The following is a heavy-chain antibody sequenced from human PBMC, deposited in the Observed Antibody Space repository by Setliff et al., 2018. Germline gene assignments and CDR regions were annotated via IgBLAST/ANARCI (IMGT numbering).Heavy chain of an antibody. D-gene: IGHD6-19*01. J-gene: IGHJ4*02. CDR1: GYTFTSYY. V-gene: IGHV1-46*01. Sequence: ASVKVSCKASGYTFTSYYMHWVRQAPGQGLEWMGIINPGGGSTSYAQKFQGRVTMTRDTSTSTVYMELSSLRSEDTAVYDCARVRSGWLRDYWGQGALVTVSS. CDR2: INPGGGST. CDR3: ARVRSGWLRDY.